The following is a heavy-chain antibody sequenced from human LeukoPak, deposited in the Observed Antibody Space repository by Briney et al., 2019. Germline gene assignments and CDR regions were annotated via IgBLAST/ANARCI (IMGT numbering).Heavy chain of an antibody. D-gene: IGHD3-3*01. CDR1: GFTFSSYV. J-gene: IGHJ4*02. V-gene: IGHV3-23*01. CDR3: AKGHWRYRNNYFDY. Sequence: GGSLRLSCAASGFTFSSYVMNWVRQAPGKGLEWVATISGSGGGTYYADSVRGRFTISRDDSENTLYLQMNSLRAEDTAVYYCAKGHWRYRNNYFDYWGQGNLVTVSS. CDR2: ISGSGGGT.